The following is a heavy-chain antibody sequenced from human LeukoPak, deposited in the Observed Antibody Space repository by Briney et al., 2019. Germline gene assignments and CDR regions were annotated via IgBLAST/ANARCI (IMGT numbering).Heavy chain of an antibody. V-gene: IGHV3-30*03. CDR3: ATISNYYYGMDV. CDR1: GFTFSSYG. CDR2: ISYDGSNK. Sequence: HPGRSLRLSCAASGFTFSSYGMPWVRQAPGKGLEWVAVISYDGSNKYYADSVKGRFTISRDNSKNTLYLQMNSLRAEDTAVYYCATISNYYYGMDVWGQGTTVTVSS. J-gene: IGHJ6*02.